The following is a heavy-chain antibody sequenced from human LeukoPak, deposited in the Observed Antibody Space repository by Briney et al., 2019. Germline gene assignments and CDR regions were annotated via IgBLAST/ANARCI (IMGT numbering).Heavy chain of an antibody. D-gene: IGHD6-13*01. CDR2: MNPNSGNT. CDR1: GYTFTSYD. J-gene: IGHJ6*02. Sequence: ASVKVSCKASGYTFTSYDINWVRQATGQGLEWMGWMNPNSGNTGYAQKFQGRVTMTRNTSISTAYMELSSLRSEDTAVYYCARARFECSSSWYRYYYYGMDVWGQGTTVTVSS. CDR3: ARARFECSSSWYRYYYYGMDV. V-gene: IGHV1-8*01.